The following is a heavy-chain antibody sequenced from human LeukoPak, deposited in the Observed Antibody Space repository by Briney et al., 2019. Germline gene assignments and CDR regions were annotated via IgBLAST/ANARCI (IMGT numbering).Heavy chain of an antibody. Sequence: GGSLRLFCAASGFTCSSYCMNWVRQATGKGLVWVLFISSSSSCYIYYAASLQGRFTISSDNANNSLYLQMNSLRAEDTAVYYWARSQKSVGVVAAAFDYWGQGTLVTVSS. V-gene: IGHV3-21*04. D-gene: IGHD2-15*01. J-gene: IGHJ4*02. CDR3: ARSQKSVGVVAAAFDY. CDR2: ISSSSSCYI. CDR1: GFTCSSYC.